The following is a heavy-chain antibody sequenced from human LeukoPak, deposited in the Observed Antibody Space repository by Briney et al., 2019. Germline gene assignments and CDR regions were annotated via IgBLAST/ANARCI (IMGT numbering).Heavy chain of an antibody. V-gene: IGHV4-39*01. D-gene: IGHD2-21*02. CDR2: IYYSGST. Sequence: SETLSLTCTVSGGSISSSSYYWGWIRQPPGKGLEWIGSIYYSGSTYYNPSLKSRVTISVDTSKNQFSLKLGSVTAADTAVYYCARRLPWFDPWGQGTLVTVSS. CDR1: GGSISSSSYY. CDR3: ARRLPWFDP. J-gene: IGHJ5*02.